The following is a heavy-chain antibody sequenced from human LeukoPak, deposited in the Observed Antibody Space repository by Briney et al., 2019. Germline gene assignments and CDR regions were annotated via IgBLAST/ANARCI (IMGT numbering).Heavy chain of an antibody. V-gene: IGHV3-7*01. CDR3: ARDRGSSGWYEFDY. J-gene: IGHJ4*02. D-gene: IGHD6-19*01. CDR1: GFTSSNYW. Sequence: GGSLRLSCGASGFTSSNYWMSWVRQAPRKGLEWVANIKQDGSEKYYVDSVKGRFTISRDNAKNSLYLQMNSLRAEDTAVYYCARDRGSSGWYEFDYWGQGTLVTVSS. CDR2: IKQDGSEK.